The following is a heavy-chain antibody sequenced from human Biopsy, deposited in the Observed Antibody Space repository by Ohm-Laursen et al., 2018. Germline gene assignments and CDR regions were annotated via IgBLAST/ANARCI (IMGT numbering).Heavy chain of an antibody. D-gene: IGHD3-3*01. Sequence: SLVKVSCKASGGPSSNYAFSWVRQAPGQGLEWVGRIVPILGHLNYAQRFQGRVSITADKSTTYVYMELSRLTSGDTAVYYCAADADGYYTEFDYWGQGTTVTVSS. CDR3: AADADGYYTEFDY. CDR1: GGPSSNYA. V-gene: IGHV1-69*04. CDR2: IVPILGHL. J-gene: IGHJ4*01.